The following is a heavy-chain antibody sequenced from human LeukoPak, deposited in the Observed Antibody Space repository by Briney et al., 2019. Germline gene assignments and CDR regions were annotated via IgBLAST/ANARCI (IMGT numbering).Heavy chain of an antibody. J-gene: IGHJ4*02. D-gene: IGHD6-6*01. Sequence: GGSLTLSCAVSGFTVSNDYMRWVRPAPGKGLAWVSVIYGGGDTYYADSVRGRFTISRDNFENTLFLQMDSLRAEDTAVYYCARLLPSSHHFFDSWGQGALVTVSS. CDR3: ARLLPSSHHFFDS. CDR2: IYGGGDT. CDR1: GFTVSNDY. V-gene: IGHV3-53*01.